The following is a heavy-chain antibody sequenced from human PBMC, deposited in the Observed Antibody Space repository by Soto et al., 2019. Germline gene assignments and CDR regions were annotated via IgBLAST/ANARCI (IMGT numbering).Heavy chain of an antibody. Sequence: QVQLQESGPGLVKPSETLSLTCSVSGGSVSSDRNYWSWIRQPPGKGLEWIGYIYYSGTTNYNPSPKSRVTIARDTSKNQFSLKVTSVTAADTAVYYCARDQYDIFTGYDWFDPWGQGILVTVSS. CDR1: GGSVSSDRNY. D-gene: IGHD3-9*01. V-gene: IGHV4-61*01. J-gene: IGHJ5*02. CDR3: ARDQYDIFTGYDWFDP. CDR2: IYYSGTT.